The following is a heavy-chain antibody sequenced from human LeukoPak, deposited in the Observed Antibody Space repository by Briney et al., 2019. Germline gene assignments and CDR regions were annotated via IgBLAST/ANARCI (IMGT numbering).Heavy chain of an antibody. CDR1: GFTFDSYA. CDR3: ARGEVAVAGSCWFDP. V-gene: IGHV4-34*01. CDR2: INHSGST. J-gene: IGHJ5*02. Sequence: GALRLSCAASGFTFDSYAMSWVRQAPGKGLEWIGEINHSGSTNYNPSLKSRVTISVDTSKNQFSLKLSSVTAADTAVYYCARGEVAVAGSCWFDPWGQGTLVTVSS. D-gene: IGHD6-19*01.